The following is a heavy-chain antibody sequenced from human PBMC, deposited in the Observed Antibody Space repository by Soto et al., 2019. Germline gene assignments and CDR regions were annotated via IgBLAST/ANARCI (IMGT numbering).Heavy chain of an antibody. CDR1: GGSISSSNW. Sequence: PSETLSLTCAVSGGSISSSNWWSWVRQPQGKGLEWIGEIYHRGSTNYNPSLKNRVTISVDKSKNQFTLKLSSVTAAYTAVYYCVIFSASDGRPLNYYYYYGMDVWGQGTTVTVSS. J-gene: IGHJ6*02. CDR2: IYHRGST. D-gene: IGHD6-13*01. V-gene: IGHV4-4*02. CDR3: VIFSASDGRPLNYYYYYGMDV.